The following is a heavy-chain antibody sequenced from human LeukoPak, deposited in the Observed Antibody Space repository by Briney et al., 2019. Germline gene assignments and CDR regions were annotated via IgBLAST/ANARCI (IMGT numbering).Heavy chain of an antibody. J-gene: IGHJ4*02. Sequence: PGGSLRLSCAASGFTFDDYAMPWVRQAPGKGLEWVSGISWNSGSIGYADSVKGRFTISRDNAKNSLYLQMNSLRAEDTALYYCAKDHSDYYDSSGYYDYWGQGTLVTVSS. CDR1: GFTFDDYA. D-gene: IGHD3-22*01. CDR2: ISWNSGSI. CDR3: AKDHSDYYDSSGYYDY. V-gene: IGHV3-9*01.